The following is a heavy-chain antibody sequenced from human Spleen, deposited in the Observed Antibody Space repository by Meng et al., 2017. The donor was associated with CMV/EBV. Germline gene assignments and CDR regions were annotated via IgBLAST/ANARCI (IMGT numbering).Heavy chain of an antibody. J-gene: IGHJ3*02. Sequence: GGSLRLSCAASGFTFSDARMNWVRQAPGKGLEWVGRIKSKTDGGTTDYAASVKGRFTISRDDSKNTLYLQLNSLRPEDTAVYYCAAGGDTANLKDAFDIWGQGTMVTVSS. V-gene: IGHV3-15*01. CDR2: IKSKTDGGTT. CDR1: GFTFSDAR. CDR3: AAGGDTANLKDAFDI. D-gene: IGHD5-18*01.